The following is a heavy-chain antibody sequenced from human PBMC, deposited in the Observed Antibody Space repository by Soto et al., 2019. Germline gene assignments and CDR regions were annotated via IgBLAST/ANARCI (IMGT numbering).Heavy chain of an antibody. V-gene: IGHV4-34*01. Sequence: SETLSLTCAVYGGSFKGYYWSWIRQPPGKGLEWIGEINHSGNTNYNPSLKSRVTMSVDTSKNQFSLKVSSVTAADTAVYYCARSGSDGSGSNYKHYFDYWGQGTLVTVSS. J-gene: IGHJ4*02. CDR1: GGSFKGYY. CDR2: INHSGNT. D-gene: IGHD3-10*01. CDR3: ARSGSDGSGSNYKHYFDY.